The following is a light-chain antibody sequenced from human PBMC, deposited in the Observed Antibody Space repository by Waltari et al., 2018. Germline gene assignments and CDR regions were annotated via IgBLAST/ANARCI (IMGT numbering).Light chain of an antibody. V-gene: IGLV1-47*01. CDR3: AAWDDSLSGRV. CDR2: RNN. J-gene: IGLJ3*02. Sequence: QSVLTQPPSASGTPGQRVTISCSGSRSNNGNHYVYWYQQLPGTAPKLLIYRNNQRPSGVPDRFSGSKSGTSASLAISGLRSEDEADYYCAAWDDSLSGRVFGGGTKVTVL. CDR1: RSNNGNHY.